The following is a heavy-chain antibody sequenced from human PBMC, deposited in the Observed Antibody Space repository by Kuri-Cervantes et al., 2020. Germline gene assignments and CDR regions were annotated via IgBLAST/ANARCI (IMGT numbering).Heavy chain of an antibody. D-gene: IGHD3-10*01. Sequence: GESLKISCAASGFTLSSYSMNWVRQAPGKGLEWVSSISSSSSYIYYADSVKGRFTISRDNAKNSLYLQMNSLRAEDTAVYYCARSLAFGESDYWGQGTLVTVSS. CDR3: ARSLAFGESDY. V-gene: IGHV3-21*01. CDR2: ISSSSSYI. J-gene: IGHJ4*02. CDR1: GFTLSSYS.